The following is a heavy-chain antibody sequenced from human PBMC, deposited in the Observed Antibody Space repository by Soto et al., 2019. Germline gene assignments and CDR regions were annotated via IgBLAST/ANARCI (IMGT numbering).Heavy chain of an antibody. V-gene: IGHV6-1*01. D-gene: IGHD2-15*01. CDR2: TYYRSKWYN. CDR3: ARDRGVVAAMNNWFDP. CDR1: GDSVSSNSAA. Sequence: KQSQTLSLTCAISGDSVSSNSAAWNWIRQSPSRGLEWLGRTYYRSKWYNDYAVSVKSRITINPDTSKNQFSLQLNSVTPEDTAVYYCARDRGVVAAMNNWFDPWGQGTLVTVSS. J-gene: IGHJ5*01.